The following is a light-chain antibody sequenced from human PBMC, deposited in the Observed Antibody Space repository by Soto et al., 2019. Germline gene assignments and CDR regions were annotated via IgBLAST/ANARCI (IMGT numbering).Light chain of an antibody. CDR2: DVS. J-gene: IGLJ1*01. V-gene: IGLV2-14*01. CDR1: RSDVGGYNY. CDR3: NSDTSLNSRV. Sequence: QSALTQPASVSGSPGQSITISCTGTRSDVGGYNYVSWYQQHPGKAPKLMIYDVSNRPSGVSNRFSGSKAGNTASLTISGLHAEDDADYCGNSDTSLNSRVFGAGTKVTVL.